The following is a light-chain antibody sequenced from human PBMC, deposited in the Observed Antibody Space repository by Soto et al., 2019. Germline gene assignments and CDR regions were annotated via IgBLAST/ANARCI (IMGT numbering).Light chain of an antibody. CDR2: GAS. V-gene: IGKV3-15*01. J-gene: IGKJ1*01. Sequence: EIVMTQSPATLSVSPGERATLSCRASQSVSSNLAWYQQKPGQAPRLLIYGASTRATGTPARCSGSGSGTEFTLTVSSLQSEHFAVYYCQQHNNWPPLTFGQGTKV. CDR3: QQHNNWPPLT. CDR1: QSVSSN.